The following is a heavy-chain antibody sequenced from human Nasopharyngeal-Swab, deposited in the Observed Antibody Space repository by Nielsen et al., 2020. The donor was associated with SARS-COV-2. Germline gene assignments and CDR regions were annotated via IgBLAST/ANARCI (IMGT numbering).Heavy chain of an antibody. CDR1: GGSISSSSYY. CDR3: ARRARFDFWSGHGAFDI. Sequence: SETLSLTCTVSGGSISSSSYYWGWIRQPPGKGLERIGSIYYSGSTYYNPSLKSRVTISVDTSKNQFSLKLSSVTAADTAVYYCARRARFDFWSGHGAFDIWGQGTMATVSS. J-gene: IGHJ3*02. V-gene: IGHV4-39*07. CDR2: IYYSGST. D-gene: IGHD3-3*01.